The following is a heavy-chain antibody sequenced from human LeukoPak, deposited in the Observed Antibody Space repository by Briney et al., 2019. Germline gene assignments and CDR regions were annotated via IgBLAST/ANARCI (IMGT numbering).Heavy chain of an antibody. D-gene: IGHD3-10*01. CDR3: VRDGEGVAISVNYWFDP. J-gene: IGHJ5*02. V-gene: IGHV1-18*01. Sequence: ASVKVSCKASGYTFSNYGIGWVRQAPGQGLEWMGWISAYNGNTNYAQKVQGRVTMTRDTSISTAYMELRGLRSEDTAVYYCVRDGEGVAISVNYWFDPWGQGTLVTVSS. CDR2: ISAYNGNT. CDR1: GYTFSNYG.